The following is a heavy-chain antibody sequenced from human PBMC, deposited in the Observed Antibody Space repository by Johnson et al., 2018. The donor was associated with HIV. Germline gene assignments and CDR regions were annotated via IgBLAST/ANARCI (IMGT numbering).Heavy chain of an antibody. D-gene: IGHD1-26*01. J-gene: IGHJ3*02. Sequence: QVQLVESGGGLVKPGGSLRLSCSASGFTFSDYYITWIRQAPGKGLEWISYISSSGSTIYYADSLKGRFTISRDNAKNSLYLQMNSLRAEDTAVYYCATFGGGSFHAFDIWGQGTMVTVSS. CDR2: ISSSGSTI. CDR1: GFTFSDYY. CDR3: ATFGGGSFHAFDI. V-gene: IGHV3-11*01.